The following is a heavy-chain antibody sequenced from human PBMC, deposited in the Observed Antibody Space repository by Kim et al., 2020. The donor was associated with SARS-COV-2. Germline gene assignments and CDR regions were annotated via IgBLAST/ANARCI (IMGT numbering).Heavy chain of an antibody. D-gene: IGHD2-15*01. CDR3: ARDRWSRRRGLTYSYYGMDV. V-gene: IGHV3-30-3*01. J-gene: IGHJ6*01. CDR2: ISYDGSNK. Sequence: GGSLRLSCAASGFTFSSCAIHWVRQAPGKGLEWVAVISYDGSNKNYADSVKGRFTISRDNSKNTLYLQMNSLRAEDTALYYCARDRWSRRRGLTYSYYGMDVWGRGTTVAVSS. CDR1: GFTFSSCA.